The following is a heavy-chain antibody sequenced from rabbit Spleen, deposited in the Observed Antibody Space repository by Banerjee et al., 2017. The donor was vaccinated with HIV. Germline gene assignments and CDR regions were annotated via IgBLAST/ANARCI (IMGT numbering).Heavy chain of an antibody. CDR3: ARDAGTSFSTYGMDL. Sequence: QEQLLESGGGLVRPEGSLKLSCKASGFSFSNKAVMCWVRQAPGKGLEWIACINAVTGKAVYATWAKGRFTISKTSSTTVTLQMTSLTAADTATYFCARDAGTSFSTYGMDLWGPGTLVTVS. CDR2: INAVTGKA. CDR1: GFSFSNKAV. D-gene: IGHD8-1*01. J-gene: IGHJ6*01. V-gene: IGHV1S45*01.